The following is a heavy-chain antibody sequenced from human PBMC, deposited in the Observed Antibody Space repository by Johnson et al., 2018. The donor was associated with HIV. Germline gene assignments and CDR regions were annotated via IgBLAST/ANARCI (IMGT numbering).Heavy chain of an antibody. CDR1: GFTFSSYW. CDR3: ARTRSGWAHDAFDI. D-gene: IGHD6-19*01. CDR2: IKQDGSEK. Sequence: VQLVESGGGLVQPGGSLRLSCAASGFTFSSYWMSWVRQAPGKGLEWVANIKQDGSEKYYVDSVKGRFTISRDNAKNSLYPQMNSLRAEDTAVYYCARTRSGWAHDAFDIWGQGTMVTVSS. V-gene: IGHV3-7*01. J-gene: IGHJ3*02.